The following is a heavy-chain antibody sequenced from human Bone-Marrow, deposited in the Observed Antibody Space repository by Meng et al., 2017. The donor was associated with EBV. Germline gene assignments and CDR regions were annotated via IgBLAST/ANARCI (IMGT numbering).Heavy chain of an antibody. J-gene: IGHJ4*02. CDR1: GFTFSDYY. CDR3: ARASSSNYGVYDY. V-gene: IGHV3-11*01. CDR2: ISSTGSST. D-gene: IGHD4-11*01. Sequence: QMQLVESRGGLVKPGGSLRLCCAASGFTFSDYYMSWIRQAPGKGLEWVSYISSTGSSTYYGDSVKGRFTISRDNAENSLYLQMNSLRAEDTAVYFCARASSSNYGVYDYWGQGTLVTVSS.